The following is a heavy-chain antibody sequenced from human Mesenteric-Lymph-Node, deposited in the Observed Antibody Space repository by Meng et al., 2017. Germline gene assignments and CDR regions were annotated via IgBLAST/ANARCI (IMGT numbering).Heavy chain of an antibody. D-gene: IGHD6-19*01. Sequence: QLQVVQSRSELKEPGASVKVTCKASGYSFTSYAMHCGRQAPGQVLEWTGWINTNTGSPTYAQGFTGRFVFSLDTSVNTAYLQISSLKAEDTAMYYCARAPLFNSGWSDGYFQHWGQGTLVTVSS. CDR1: GYSFTSYA. CDR3: ARAPLFNSGWSDGYFQH. V-gene: IGHV7-4-1*02. CDR2: INTNTGSP. J-gene: IGHJ1*01.